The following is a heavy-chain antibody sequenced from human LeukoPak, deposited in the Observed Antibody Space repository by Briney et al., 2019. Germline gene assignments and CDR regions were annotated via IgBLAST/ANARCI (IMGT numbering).Heavy chain of an antibody. V-gene: IGHV3-23*01. CDR3: TKDLSALQWAGDETTVTEGY. D-gene: IGHD4-17*01. Sequence: PGGSLRLSCTASGFTFSSYAMNWVRQAPGKGPDWVSVITNGGTTYYPDSVKGRFTISRDNSKRTLLLQMNSLRAEDTAIYYCTKDLSALQWAGDETTVTEGYWGQGTLVTVSS. CDR1: GFTFSSYA. J-gene: IGHJ4*02. CDR2: ITNGGTT.